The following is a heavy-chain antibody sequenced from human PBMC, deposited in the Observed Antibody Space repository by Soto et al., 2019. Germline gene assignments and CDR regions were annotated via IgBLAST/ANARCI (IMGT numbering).Heavy chain of an antibody. J-gene: IGHJ4*02. V-gene: IGHV3-23*01. D-gene: IGHD3-10*01. Sequence: PGGSLRLSCAASGFTFSSYAMSWVRQAPGKGLEWVSATSGSGGSTYYADSVKGRFTTSRDNSKNTLYLQMNSLRAEDTAVYYCAKDVPYYYGSGRSLYWGQGTLVTVSS. CDR2: TSGSGGST. CDR1: GFTFSSYA. CDR3: AKDVPYYYGSGRSLY.